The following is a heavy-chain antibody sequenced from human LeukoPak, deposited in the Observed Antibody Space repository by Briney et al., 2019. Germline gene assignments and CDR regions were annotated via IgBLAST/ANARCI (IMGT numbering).Heavy chain of an antibody. Sequence: LETLSLTCTVSGGSFSSYFWSWIRHPPGKGLGWIVYIYSSGSTNYNPSLKSRVSISPDTSKNEFSLKLRSVTAADTAVYFCARVDTSLVPDAFDIWGQGSMVTVS. V-gene: IGHV4-59*01. CDR1: GGSFSSYF. CDR3: ARVDTSLVPDAFDI. CDR2: IYSSGST. J-gene: IGHJ3*02. D-gene: IGHD5-18*01.